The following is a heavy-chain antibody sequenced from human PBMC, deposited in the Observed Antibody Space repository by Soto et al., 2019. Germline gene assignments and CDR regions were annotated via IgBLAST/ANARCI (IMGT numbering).Heavy chain of an antibody. CDR2: IYYSGST. CDR3: AAGYCSSTSCYESFDY. D-gene: IGHD2-2*01. J-gene: IGHJ4*02. V-gene: IGHV4-31*03. Sequence: ASETLSLTSTLSGVPLSTRSSYWGWIRQPPGKGLEWIGYIYYSGSTYYNPSLKSRVTISVDTSKNQFSLKLSSVTAADTAVYYCAAGYCSSTSCYESFDYWGQGTLVTVSS. CDR1: GVPLSTRSSY.